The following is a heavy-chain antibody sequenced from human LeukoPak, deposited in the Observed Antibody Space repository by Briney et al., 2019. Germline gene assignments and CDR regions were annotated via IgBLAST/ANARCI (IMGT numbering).Heavy chain of an antibody. CDR2: ISGSGTKA. V-gene: IGHV3-23*01. CDR3: ANAGIVATRFSNWFDP. Sequence: GGSLRLSCAASGFTFNIYAMSWVRQAPGQGLEWVSTISGSGTKAYYADSVKGRFTISRDNSKNTLYLQMNSLRAEDTAVYYCANAGIVATRFSNWFDPWGEGTLVTVSS. CDR1: GFTFNIYA. D-gene: IGHD5-12*01. J-gene: IGHJ5*02.